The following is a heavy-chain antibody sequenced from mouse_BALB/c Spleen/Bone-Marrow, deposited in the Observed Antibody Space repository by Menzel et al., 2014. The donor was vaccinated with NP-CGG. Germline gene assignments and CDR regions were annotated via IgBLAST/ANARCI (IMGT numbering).Heavy chain of an antibody. CDR3: ARYRLGTYFDY. CDR1: GFNIKDTY. D-gene: IGHD2-14*01. V-gene: IGHV14-3*02. Sequence: VQLQQSGAELVKPGASVKLSCTASGFNIKDTYMHWVKQRPEQGLEWIGRIDPANGNTKYDPKFQGKAPITADTSSNTAYLQLSSLTSEDTAVYYCARYRLGTYFDYWGQGTTLTGSS. J-gene: IGHJ2*01. CDR2: IDPANGNT.